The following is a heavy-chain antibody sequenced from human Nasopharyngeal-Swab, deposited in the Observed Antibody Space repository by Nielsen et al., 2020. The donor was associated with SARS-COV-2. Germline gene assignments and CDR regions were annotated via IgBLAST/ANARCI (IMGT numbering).Heavy chain of an antibody. CDR2: ISSSSSYI. V-gene: IGHV3-21*01. J-gene: IGHJ6*02. CDR1: GFTGSSYS. Sequence: GGSLRLSWAASGFTGSSYSMNWVRQAPGKGLEWVSSISSSSSYIYYADSVKGRFTIARDNAKNSLYLQMNSLRADDTAVYYCARELSGYCSSPLGCYYYGMDVWGQGTTVTVSS. CDR3: ARELSGYCSSPLGCYYYGMDV. D-gene: IGHD2-2*01.